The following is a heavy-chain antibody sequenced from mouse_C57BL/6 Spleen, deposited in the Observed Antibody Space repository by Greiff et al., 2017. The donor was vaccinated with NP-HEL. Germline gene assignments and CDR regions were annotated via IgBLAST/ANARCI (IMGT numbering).Heavy chain of an antibody. CDR3: ARIEAYDYDGAY. V-gene: IGHV1-81*01. CDR2: INPRSGNT. CDR1: GYTFTSYG. Sequence: QVQLQQSGAELARPGASVKLSCKASGYTFTSYGISWVKQRTGQGLEWIGEINPRSGNTYYNEKFKGKATLTADKSSSTAYMELRSLTSEDSAVYFCARIEAYDYDGAYWGQGTLVTVSA. D-gene: IGHD2-4*01. J-gene: IGHJ3*01.